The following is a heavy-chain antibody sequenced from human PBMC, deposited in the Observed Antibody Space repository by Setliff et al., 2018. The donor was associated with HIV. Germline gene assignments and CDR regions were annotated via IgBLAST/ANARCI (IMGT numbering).Heavy chain of an antibody. V-gene: IGHV1-69*13. D-gene: IGHD3-22*01. CDR3: ARGADASGYFYREYFQH. CDR1: GVTFNYSF. Sequence: GASVKVSCKASGVTFNYSFITWVRQAPGQGLEWMGGVVPTIHEATYAQKFQGRVTITADESATTVYMEMSGLTSEDTASYYCARGADASGYFYREYFQHWGQGTLVTVSS. CDR2: VVPTIHEA. J-gene: IGHJ1*01.